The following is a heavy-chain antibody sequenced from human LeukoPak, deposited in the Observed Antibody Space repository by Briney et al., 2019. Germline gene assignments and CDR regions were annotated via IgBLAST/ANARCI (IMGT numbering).Heavy chain of an antibody. CDR2: INHTGNT. CDR3: ARGSEQQLVNLDY. CDR1: GGSFGGYY. D-gene: IGHD6-13*01. V-gene: IGHV4-34*01. Sequence: KASETLSLTCAVSGGSFGGYYWSWIRQPPGRGLEWLGEINHTGNTNYNPSLKSRVTISVDTSKNQFSLKLSSVTAADTAVYYCARGSEQQLVNLDYWGQGTWSPSPQ. J-gene: IGHJ4*02.